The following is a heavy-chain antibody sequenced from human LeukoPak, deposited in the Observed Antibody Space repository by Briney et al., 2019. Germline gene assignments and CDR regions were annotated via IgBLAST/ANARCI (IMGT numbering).Heavy chain of an antibody. CDR3: ARVRISWGGPSD. J-gene: IGHJ4*02. V-gene: IGHV3-21*01. CDR2: ISSSGSYI. Sequence: GGSLRLSCAASGFTFSSYGMNWVRQAPGKGLEWVSSISSSGSYIYYADSVKGRFTISRDNAKNSLYLQMNSLRAEDTAAYYCARVRISWGGPSDWGQGTLVTVSS. D-gene: IGHD7-27*01. CDR1: GFTFSSYG.